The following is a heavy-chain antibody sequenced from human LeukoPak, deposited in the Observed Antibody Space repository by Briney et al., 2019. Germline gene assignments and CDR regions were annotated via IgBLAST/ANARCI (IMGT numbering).Heavy chain of an antibody. CDR3: ARRYYSSSYYLDY. Sequence: GESLKISCKGSGYSFTNHWIGWVRQMPGKGLEWMGMIYPGDSGTRYSPSFQGQVTVSADNSISTAYLQWSSLKASDTAIYYCARRYYSSSYYLDYWGQGTLVTVSS. V-gene: IGHV5-51*01. J-gene: IGHJ4*02. D-gene: IGHD6-6*01. CDR1: GYSFTNHW. CDR2: IYPGDSGT.